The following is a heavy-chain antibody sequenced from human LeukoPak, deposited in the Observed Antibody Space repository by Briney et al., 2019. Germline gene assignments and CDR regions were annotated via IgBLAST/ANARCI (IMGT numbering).Heavy chain of an antibody. Sequence: PSQTLSLTCTVSGASISSGDYYWSWIRQPPGKGLEWIGYIYYSGSTYYNPSLKSRVTISVDTSKNQFSLKLSSVTAADTAVYYCARDRVVVVVAATRSGGKEYYYYGMDVWGQGTTVTVSS. D-gene: IGHD2-15*01. J-gene: IGHJ6*02. CDR2: IYYSGST. CDR3: ARDRVVVVVAATRSGGKEYYYYGMDV. V-gene: IGHV4-30-4*01. CDR1: GASISSGDYY.